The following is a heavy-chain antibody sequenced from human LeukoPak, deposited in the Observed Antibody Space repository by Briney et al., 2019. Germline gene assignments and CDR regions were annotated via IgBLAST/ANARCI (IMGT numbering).Heavy chain of an antibody. CDR3: ARATYYYDSSPDAFDI. V-gene: IGHV4-59*01. Sequence: SETLSLTCTVSPGSISSYYWSWIRQPPGKGLEWIGYIYYSGSTNYNPSLKSRVTISVDTSKNQFSLKLSSVTAADTAVYYCARATYYYDSSPDAFDIWGQGTMVTVSS. D-gene: IGHD3-22*01. CDR1: PGSISSYY. J-gene: IGHJ3*02. CDR2: IYYSGST.